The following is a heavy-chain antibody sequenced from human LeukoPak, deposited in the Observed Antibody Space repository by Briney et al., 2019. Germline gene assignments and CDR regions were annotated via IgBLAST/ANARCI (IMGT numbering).Heavy chain of an antibody. J-gene: IGHJ4*02. D-gene: IGHD5-18*01. Sequence: PGGSLRLSCAASGFSFSRFAIHWVRQAPGKGLEWVANIKQDGSEKYYVDSVKGRFTISRDNAKNSLYLQMNSLRAEDTAVYYCARIQLWFCDYWGQGTLVTVSS. CDR3: ARIQLWFCDY. CDR2: IKQDGSEK. CDR1: GFSFSRFA. V-gene: IGHV3-7*03.